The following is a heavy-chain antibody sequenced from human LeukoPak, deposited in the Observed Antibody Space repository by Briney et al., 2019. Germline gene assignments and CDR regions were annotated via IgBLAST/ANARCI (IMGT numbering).Heavy chain of an antibody. V-gene: IGHV4-39*01. CDR1: GGSITTSYY. CDR3: ARPYCSSTSCYSGPIDY. J-gene: IGHJ4*02. Sequence: PSETLSLTCTVSGGSITTSYYWGWIRQPPGKGLEWIGNIYYSGSTYYSGSTYYNPSLKSRVTISVDTSKNQFSLKLSSVTAADTAVYYCARPYCSSTSCYSGPIDYWGQGTLVTVSS. CDR2: IYYSGSTYYSGST. D-gene: IGHD2-2*01.